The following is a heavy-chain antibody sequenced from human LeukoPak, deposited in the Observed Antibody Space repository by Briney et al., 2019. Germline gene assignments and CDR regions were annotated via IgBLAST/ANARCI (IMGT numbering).Heavy chain of an antibody. V-gene: IGHV3-74*01. J-gene: IGHJ4*02. Sequence: PGESLRLSCAASGFTFSNYWMHWVRQIPGKGLVWVSRMNSDGSSTSYADSVKGRFIISRDNAKNTLYLRMNSLRAEDTAVYYCARAAVGYDYWGQGTLVTVSS. CDR2: MNSDGSST. CDR3: ARAAVGYDY. D-gene: IGHD2-8*02. CDR1: GFTFSNYW.